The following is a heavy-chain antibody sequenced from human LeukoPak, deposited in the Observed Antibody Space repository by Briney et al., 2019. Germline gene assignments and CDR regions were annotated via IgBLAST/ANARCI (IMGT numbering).Heavy chain of an antibody. CDR1: GYTFSSYG. J-gene: IGHJ3*02. CDR3: ARQSVVTSRSPDDAFDI. D-gene: IGHD3-16*02. V-gene: IGHV1-18*01. Sequence: ASVKVSCKVSGYTFSSYGISWVRQAPGQGLEWMAWISAYNGNTNYEQNLQGRVTMTTDTSTNTAYMELRSLRSDDTAVYHCARQSVVTSRSPDDAFDIWGQGTMVTVSS. CDR2: ISAYNGNT.